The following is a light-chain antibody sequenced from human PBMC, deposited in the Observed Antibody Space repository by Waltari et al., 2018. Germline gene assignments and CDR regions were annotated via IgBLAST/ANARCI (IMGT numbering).Light chain of an antibody. CDR3: AVWDDSLTGQVI. CDR1: SSNIGTYY. J-gene: IGLJ2*01. V-gene: IGLV1-47*01. Sequence: QSVLTQPPSASGTPGQRVTISCSGSSSNIGTYYVYWYHQLPGPAPKLLIYRKTRRPLGVPVLFSGSMSGTSAALAIGRLRSEDEADYYCAVWDDSLTGQVIFGGGTKLTVL. CDR2: RKT.